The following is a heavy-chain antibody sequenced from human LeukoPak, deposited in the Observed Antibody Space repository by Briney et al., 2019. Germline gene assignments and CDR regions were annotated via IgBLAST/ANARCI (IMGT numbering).Heavy chain of an antibody. J-gene: IGHJ4*02. CDR2: IIPIFGTA. CDR3: ARGPLYGDYFSDY. D-gene: IGHD4-17*01. Sequence: SVKVSCKASGGTFSSYAISWVRQAPGQGLEWMGGIIPIFGTANYAQKLQGRVTMTTDTSTSTAYMELRSLRSDDTAVYYCARGPLYGDYFSDYWGQGTLVTVSS. V-gene: IGHV1-69*05. CDR1: GGTFSSYA.